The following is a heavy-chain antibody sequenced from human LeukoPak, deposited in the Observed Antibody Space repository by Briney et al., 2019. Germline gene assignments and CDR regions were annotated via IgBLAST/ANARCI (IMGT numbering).Heavy chain of an antibody. Sequence: PGGSLRLSCAVSGFTFRSYGVHWVRQAPGKGLEWVALISYDGSNEYYADSVKGRFTISRDNARHTLYLQMDSLRAEDTAVYYCARASTTVPNLLDYWGQGTLVTVSS. D-gene: IGHD4-17*01. CDR1: GFTFRSYG. V-gene: IGHV3-30*03. CDR3: ARASTTVPNLLDY. CDR2: ISYDGSNE. J-gene: IGHJ4*02.